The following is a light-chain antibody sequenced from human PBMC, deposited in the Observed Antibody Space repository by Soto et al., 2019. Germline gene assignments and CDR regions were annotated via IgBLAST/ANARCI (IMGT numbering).Light chain of an antibody. CDR1: QIVSSNY. CDR3: QQYGDSPRGT. V-gene: IGKV3D-20*01. J-gene: IGKJ4*01. Sequence: EVVLTQSPASLSLSPGERATLSCGASQIVSSNYLAWYQQKPGLAPRLLIYAASSRATGVPDRFRGSGSGTDFTLTINRLEPEDFAVYYCQQYGDSPRGTFGGGTKVEIK. CDR2: AAS.